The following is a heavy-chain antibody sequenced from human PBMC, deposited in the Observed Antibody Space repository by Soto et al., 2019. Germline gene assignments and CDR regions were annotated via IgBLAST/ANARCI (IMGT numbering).Heavy chain of an antibody. CDR2: IYWDDDK. Sequence: QITLKESGPTLVKPTQTLTLTCTFSGFSLSTSGVGVGWIRQPPGKALEWLALIYWDDDKRYSPSLKSRLTITKDTSKNQVVLTMTNMDPVDTATYYCAHELYDSGGGVYNWFDPWGQGTLVTVSS. CDR3: AHELYDSGGGVYNWFDP. J-gene: IGHJ5*02. CDR1: GFSLSTSGVG. V-gene: IGHV2-5*02. D-gene: IGHD3-10*01.